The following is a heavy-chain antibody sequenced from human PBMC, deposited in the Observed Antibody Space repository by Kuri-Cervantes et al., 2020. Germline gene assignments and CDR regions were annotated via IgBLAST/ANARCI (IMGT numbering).Heavy chain of an antibody. CDR3: ARDRGSSWFGPMDY. V-gene: IGHV3-23*01. CDR2: ISGSGGST. Sequence: GESLKISCAASGFTFSNAWMSWVRQAPGKGLEWVSAISGSGGSTYYADSVKGRFTISRDNSKNTLYLRMNSLRAEDTAMYYCARDRGSSWFGPMDYWGQGTLVTVSS. D-gene: IGHD6-13*01. CDR1: GFTFSNAW. J-gene: IGHJ4*02.